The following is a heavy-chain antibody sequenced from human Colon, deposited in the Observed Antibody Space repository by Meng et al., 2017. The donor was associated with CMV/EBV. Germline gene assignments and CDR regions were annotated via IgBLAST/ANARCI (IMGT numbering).Heavy chain of an antibody. CDR1: GFTFSAYP. D-gene: IGHD2-21*02. CDR2: ISHDGTKK. Sequence: GGSLRLSCAASGFTFSAYPIHWVRQAPGKGLEWLTIISHDGTKKYYAESVKGRFTISRDNSQNTVTVQMNNLRGDDTAIYYCARDAVETPGVTDHWGQGTLVTVSS. CDR3: ARDAVETPGVTDH. V-gene: IGHV3-30*04. J-gene: IGHJ4*02.